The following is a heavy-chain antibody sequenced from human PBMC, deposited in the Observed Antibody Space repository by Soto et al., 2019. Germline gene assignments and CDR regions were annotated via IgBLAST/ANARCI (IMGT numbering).Heavy chain of an antibody. CDR3: AKNNRYCSSTNCFVFDY. V-gene: IGHV3-7*01. D-gene: IGHD2-2*01. J-gene: IGHJ4*02. CDR2: IKQDGSEK. CDR1: GFKFSSYA. Sequence: GGSLRLSCAASGFKFSSYAMSWVRQAQGKGLEWVANIKQDGSEKYYVDSVKGRFTISRDNAKNSLYLLMNSLRAEDTAVYYCAKNNRYCSSTNCFVFDYWGQGTLVTVSS.